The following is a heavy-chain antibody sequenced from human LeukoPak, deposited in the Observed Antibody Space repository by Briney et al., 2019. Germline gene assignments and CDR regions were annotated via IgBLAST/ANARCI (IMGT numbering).Heavy chain of an antibody. D-gene: IGHD3-22*01. J-gene: IGHJ4*02. CDR1: GYTFTSYD. CDR2: MNSNSGNT. Sequence: ASVPVSCKSSGYTFTSYDINWVRQATGQGREWMGWMNSNSGNTGYAQELQGRVTITRDTSASTAYMDMNSLRSEDMAVYYCAVGDYYYDTRFDYWGQGTLVTVSS. V-gene: IGHV1-8*03. CDR3: AVGDYYYDTRFDY.